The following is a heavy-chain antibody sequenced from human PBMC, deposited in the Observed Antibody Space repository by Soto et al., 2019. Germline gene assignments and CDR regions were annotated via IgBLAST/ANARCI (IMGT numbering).Heavy chain of an antibody. V-gene: IGHV3-30-3*01. CDR2: ISYAGTNK. J-gene: IGHJ4*02. CDR1: GFTFKNFA. CDR3: ARDRGSGLRDFDY. D-gene: IGHD6-19*01. Sequence: GGSLRLSCSASGFTFKNFAMHWVRQAPGKGLEWEAVISYAGTNKYYADSVKGRFTMSRDDSENTVYLQMNSLRVEDTAVYFCARDRGSGLRDFDYWGQGTLVTVSS.